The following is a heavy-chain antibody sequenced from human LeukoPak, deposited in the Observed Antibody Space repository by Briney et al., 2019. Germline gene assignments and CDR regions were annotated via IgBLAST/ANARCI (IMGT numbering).Heavy chain of an antibody. Sequence: SVKVSCKASGGTFSSYAISWVRQAPGQGLEWMGGIIPIFGTANYAQKFQGRVTITADESTSTAYMELSSLRSEDTAVYYCARDGEGDLYYLDYWGQGTLVTVSS. D-gene: IGHD3-10*01. J-gene: IGHJ4*02. CDR2: IIPIFGTA. CDR1: GGTFSSYA. CDR3: ARDGEGDLYYLDY. V-gene: IGHV1-69*01.